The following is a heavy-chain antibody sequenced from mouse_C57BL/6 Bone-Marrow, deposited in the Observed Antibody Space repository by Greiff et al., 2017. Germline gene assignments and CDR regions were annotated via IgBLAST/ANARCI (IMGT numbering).Heavy chain of an antibody. CDR2: ISPGSGST. V-gene: IGHV1-55*01. CDR3: ARPYYSNYWYFDV. Sequence: VQLQQSGAELVKPGASVTMSCKASGYTFTSYWITWVKQRPGQGLEWIGDISPGSGSTNYNEKFKRKATLTVDTSSSTAYMQLSSLTSEDSAVYYCARPYYSNYWYFDVWGTGTTGTVSS. D-gene: IGHD2-5*01. CDR1: GYTFTSYW. J-gene: IGHJ1*03.